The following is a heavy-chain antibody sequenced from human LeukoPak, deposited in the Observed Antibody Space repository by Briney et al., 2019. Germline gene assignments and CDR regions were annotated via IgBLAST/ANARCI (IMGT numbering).Heavy chain of an antibody. V-gene: IGHV3-7*01. D-gene: IGHD2-21*01. CDR1: GFIFSKYW. J-gene: IGHJ3*02. CDR2: TKRDGSAI. CDR3: ARDFNPSCGDNCYIDAFDI. Sequence: GGSLRLFCEASGFIFSKYWMTWVRQAPGKGLEWVANTKRDGSAIHYVDSVKGRFTISRDNAKNSLYLQMDSLRAEDTAVYYCARDFNPSCGDNCYIDAFDIWGQGTMVTVSS.